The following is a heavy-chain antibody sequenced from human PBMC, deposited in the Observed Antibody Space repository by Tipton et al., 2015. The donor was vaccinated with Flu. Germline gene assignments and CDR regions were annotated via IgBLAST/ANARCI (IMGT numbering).Heavy chain of an antibody. J-gene: IGHJ1*01. D-gene: IGHD6-13*01. CDR2: INHSGST. CDR1: GGSFSGYY. Sequence: TLSLTCAVYGGSFSGYYWSWIRQPPGKGLEWIGEINHSGSTNYNPPLKSRVTISVDTSKNQFSLKLSSATAADTAVYYCARYTSSWDPPRDWGQGTLVTVSS. CDR3: ARYTSSWDPPRD. V-gene: IGHV4-34*01.